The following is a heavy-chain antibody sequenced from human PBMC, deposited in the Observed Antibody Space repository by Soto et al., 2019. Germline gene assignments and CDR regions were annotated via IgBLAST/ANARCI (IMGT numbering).Heavy chain of an antibody. J-gene: IGHJ4*02. CDR3: AKMAGGSLSSLYFDN. CDR2: LSGSGYNT. CDR1: GFTFSSYA. Sequence: VQLLESGGGLVQPGGSLRLSCAASGFTFSSYAMSWVRQAPGKGLEWVSSLSGSGYNTYYADSVKGRFTISRDNSENSLYLHMNSLRAEDTALYFCAKMAGGSLSSLYFDNWGQGSLVTVSS. V-gene: IGHV3-23*01. D-gene: IGHD1-26*01.